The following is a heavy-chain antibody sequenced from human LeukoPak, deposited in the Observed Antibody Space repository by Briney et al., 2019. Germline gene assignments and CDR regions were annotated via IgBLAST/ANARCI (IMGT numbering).Heavy chain of an antibody. CDR2: ITTSGDGT. CDR1: GFTFSAYP. CDR3: ARGGGSYDF. V-gene: IGHV3-64*01. J-gene: IGHJ1*01. Sequence: PGGSLRLSCAASGFTFSAYPMHWVRQAPGKGLEYVSAITTSGDGTYYANSVKGRFTISRDNSKSTLYLQMGSLRHDDVGVYYCARGGGSYDFWGQGTLVTVSS. D-gene: IGHD1-26*01.